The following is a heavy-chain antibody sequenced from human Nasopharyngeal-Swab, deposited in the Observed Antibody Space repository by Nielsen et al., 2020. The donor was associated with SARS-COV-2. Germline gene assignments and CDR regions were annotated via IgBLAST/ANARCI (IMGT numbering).Heavy chain of an antibody. D-gene: IGHD2-15*01. CDR3: ARVLTRNLVVALVLDAFDI. Sequence: SETLSLTCTVSGGSISSSSYYWGWIRQPPGKGLEWIGEINHSGSTNYNPSLKSRVTISVDTSKNQFSLKLSSVTAADTAVYYCARVLTRNLVVALVLDAFDIWGQGTMVTVSS. J-gene: IGHJ3*02. CDR2: INHSGST. CDR1: GGSISSSSYY. V-gene: IGHV4-39*07.